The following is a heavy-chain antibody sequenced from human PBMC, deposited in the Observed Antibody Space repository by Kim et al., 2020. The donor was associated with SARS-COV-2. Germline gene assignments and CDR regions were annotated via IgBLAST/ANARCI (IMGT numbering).Heavy chain of an antibody. CDR1: GYIFTSYW. CDR2: IYPGDSNT. D-gene: IGHD4-17*01. J-gene: IGHJ4*02. CDR3: ASGESWTTVTRY. V-gene: IGHV5-51*01. Sequence: GESLKISCKNSGYIFTSYWIAWVRQVPGKGLEWMGIIYPGDSNTRYSPSFQGQVTISADKSISTAYLQWSSLKASDTAIYYCASGESWTTVTRYWGQGTLVIVSS.